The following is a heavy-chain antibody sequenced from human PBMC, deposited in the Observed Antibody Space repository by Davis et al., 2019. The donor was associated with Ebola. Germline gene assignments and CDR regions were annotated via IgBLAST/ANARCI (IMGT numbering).Heavy chain of an antibody. CDR2: ISGSGGST. J-gene: IGHJ4*02. CDR3: AKAGGYSYGLDY. CDR1: GFTVSSNY. Sequence: GESLKISCAASGFTVSSNYMSWVRQAPGKGLEWVSAISGSGGSTYYADSVKGRFTISRDNTKNTLYLQMNSLRAEDTAVYYCAKAGGYSYGLDYWGQGTLVTVSS. D-gene: IGHD5-18*01. V-gene: IGHV3-23*01.